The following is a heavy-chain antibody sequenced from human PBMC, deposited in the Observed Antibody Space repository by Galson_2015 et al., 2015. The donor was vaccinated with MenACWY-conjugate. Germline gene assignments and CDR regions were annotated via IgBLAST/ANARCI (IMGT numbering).Heavy chain of an antibody. CDR1: GFTVSSNY. CDR3: ARGVAMDY. CDR2: INSDGSST. J-gene: IGHJ4*02. V-gene: IGHV3-74*01. D-gene: IGHD2-15*01. Sequence: SLRLSCAASGFTVSSNYMSWVRQAPGKGLGWVSRINSDGSSTSYADSVKGRFTISRDNAKNTLYLQTNSLRAEDTAVYYCARGVAMDYWGQGTLVTVSS.